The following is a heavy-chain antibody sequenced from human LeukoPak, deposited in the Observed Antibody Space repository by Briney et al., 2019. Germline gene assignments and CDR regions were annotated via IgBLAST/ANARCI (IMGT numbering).Heavy chain of an antibody. CDR2: IYHSGST. CDR3: AREGGGDDL. V-gene: IGHV4-30-2*01. Sequence: SETLSLTCTVSGGSISSGDYSWSWIRQPPGKGLEWIGYIYHSGSTYYNPSLKSRVTISVDRSRNQFSLKLSSVTAADTAVYYCAREGGGDDLWGQGTLVTVSS. D-gene: IGHD2-21*01. CDR1: GGSISSGDYS. J-gene: IGHJ5*02.